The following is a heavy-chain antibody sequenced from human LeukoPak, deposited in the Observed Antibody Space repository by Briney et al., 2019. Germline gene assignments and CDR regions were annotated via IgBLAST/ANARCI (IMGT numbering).Heavy chain of an antibody. CDR2: VSSNGATT. Sequence: GGSLRLSCAASGFSFDRYEMNWVRRAPGRGLEWISYVSSNGATTYYAESVRGRFSIYRDNAKTSLSLQMNSLRVEDTAVYYCAIGGEGSGTYFGHWGQGTLVTVFS. CDR3: AIGGEGSGTYFGH. D-gene: IGHD1-26*01. J-gene: IGHJ1*01. V-gene: IGHV3-48*03. CDR1: GFSFDRYE.